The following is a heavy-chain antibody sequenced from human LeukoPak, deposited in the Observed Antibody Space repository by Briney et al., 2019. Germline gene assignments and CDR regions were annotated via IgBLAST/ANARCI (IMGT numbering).Heavy chain of an antibody. CDR3: AALAGTAAAGADAFDI. CDR1: GFTFSSYA. Sequence: GGSLRLSCAASGFTFSSYAMSWVRQAPGKGLEWVSAISGSGGSTYYADSVKGRFTISRDNSKNTLYLQMNSLRAEDTAVYYCAALAGTAAAGADAFDIWGQGTMVTVSS. D-gene: IGHD6-13*01. V-gene: IGHV3-23*01. CDR2: ISGSGGST. J-gene: IGHJ3*02.